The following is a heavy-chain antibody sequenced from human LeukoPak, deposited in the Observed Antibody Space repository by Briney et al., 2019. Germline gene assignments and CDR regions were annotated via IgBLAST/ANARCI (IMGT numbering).Heavy chain of an antibody. CDR2: IYSGGST. J-gene: IGHJ6*03. Sequence: GGSLRLSCAASGFTVSSNYMSWVRQAPGKGLEWVSVIYSGGSTYYADSVKGRFTISRDNSKNTLYLQMNSLRAEDTAVYYCAGWQGGYYYYMDVWGKGTTVTVSS. CDR1: GFTVSSNY. V-gene: IGHV3-53*01. D-gene: IGHD1-26*01. CDR3: AGWQGGYYYYMDV.